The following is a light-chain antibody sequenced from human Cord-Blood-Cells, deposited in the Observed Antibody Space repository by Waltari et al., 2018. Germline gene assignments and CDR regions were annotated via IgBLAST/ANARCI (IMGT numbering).Light chain of an antibody. CDR2: DAA. V-gene: IGKV3-11*01. CDR1: QSVSSY. J-gene: IGKJ2*01. Sequence: EIVLTQSPATLSLSPGERATLSCRASQSVSSYLAWYQQKPGQAPRLLIYDAANSATGIPARFSGSGSGTDFTLTISSLEPEDFADYYCQQRSNWPPMYTFGQGTKLEIK. CDR3: QQRSNWPPMYT.